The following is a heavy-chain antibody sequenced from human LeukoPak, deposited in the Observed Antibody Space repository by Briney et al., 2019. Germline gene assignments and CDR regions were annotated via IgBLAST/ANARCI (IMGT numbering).Heavy chain of an antibody. D-gene: IGHD7-27*01. J-gene: IGHJ4*02. CDR1: GFTFNSYS. CDR2: TSSSTSRI. V-gene: IGHV3-48*02. Sequence: GESLKISCGASGFTFNSYSMNWVRQAPGKGLEWVSYTSSSTSRIYYADSVKGRFTISRDSARRSLFLQMNSLRDEDTAVYYCARDIHWAFDYWGQGTLVTVSS. CDR3: ARDIHWAFDY.